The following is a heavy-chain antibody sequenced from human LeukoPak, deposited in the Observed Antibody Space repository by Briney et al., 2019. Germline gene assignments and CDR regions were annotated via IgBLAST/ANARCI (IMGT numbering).Heavy chain of an antibody. CDR3: ARVIVLAGPTNYYYYYMDV. J-gene: IGHJ6*03. CDR2: ISSSSSTI. Sequence: GGFLRLSCAAYGFTFSSYSMNWVRQAPGKGLEWVSYISSSSSTIYYADSVKGRFTISRDNAKNSLYLQMNSLRAEDTAVYYCARVIVLAGPTNYYYYYMDVWGKGTTVTVSS. CDR1: GFTFSSYS. D-gene: IGHD2-21*01. V-gene: IGHV3-48*01.